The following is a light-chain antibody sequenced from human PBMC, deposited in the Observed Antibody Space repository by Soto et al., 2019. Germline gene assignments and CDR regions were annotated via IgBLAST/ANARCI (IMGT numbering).Light chain of an antibody. Sequence: IVLTQSPATMSLSPGESATLSCGARHSISSRYIALYQQKPGLAPRLLIYDASSRATGIPDRFSGRGSGTDFTLTISGLEPEDFAVYYCQHYGSSVTFGGGTKVEIK. J-gene: IGKJ4*01. CDR3: QHYGSSVT. CDR2: DAS. CDR1: HSISSRY. V-gene: IGKV3D-20*01.